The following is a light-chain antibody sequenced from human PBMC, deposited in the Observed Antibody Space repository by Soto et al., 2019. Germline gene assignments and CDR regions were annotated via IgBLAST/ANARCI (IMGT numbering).Light chain of an antibody. J-gene: IGKJ2*01. CDR2: DAS. CDR1: QDITIS. CDR3: QVYDNVPIYT. V-gene: IGKV1-33*01. Sequence: DIQVTQSPSSLSASVGDRVTITCQANQDITISLNWFQQKPGKAPKVLIYDASNLESGVPSRFSGSGSGTDFTFTISSLQPEDIATYYCQVYDNVPIYTFGQGTKLEIK.